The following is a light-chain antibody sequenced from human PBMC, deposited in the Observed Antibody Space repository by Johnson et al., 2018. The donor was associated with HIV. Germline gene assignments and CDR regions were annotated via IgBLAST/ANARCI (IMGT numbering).Light chain of an antibody. CDR3: GTWDSSPSGV. V-gene: IGLV1-51*01. CDR2: DNN. CDR1: SSNIGNNY. Sequence: QSVLTQPPSVSAAPGQKVTISCSGSSSNIGNNYVSWYQQLPGTAPKLLIYDNNKRPSGIPDRFSGSKSGTSATLGITGLQTGDEADYYCGTWDSSPSGVFGTVTNVTVL. J-gene: IGLJ1*01.